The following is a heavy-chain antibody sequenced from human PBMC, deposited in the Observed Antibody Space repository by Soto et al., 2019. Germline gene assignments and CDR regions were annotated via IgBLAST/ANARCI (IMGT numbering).Heavy chain of an antibody. CDR3: ASSGSPGYYYGMDV. CDR2: INSDGSSI. V-gene: IGHV3-74*01. Sequence: GGSLRLSCAASGFTFSSYWMHWVRQAPGKGLVWVSRINSDGSSISYADSVKGRFTISRDNAKNTLYLQMNSLRAEDTAVYYCASSGSPGYYYGMDVWGQGTTVTVSS. CDR1: GFTFSSYW. J-gene: IGHJ6*02. D-gene: IGHD3-10*01.